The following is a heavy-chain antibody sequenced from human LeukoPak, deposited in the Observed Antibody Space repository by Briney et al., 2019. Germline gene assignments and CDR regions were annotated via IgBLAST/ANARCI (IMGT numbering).Heavy chain of an antibody. CDR1: GYTFTSYY. CDR2: INPSGGST. J-gene: IGHJ3*02. Sequence: ASVKVSCKASGYTFTSYYMHWVRQAPGRGLEWMGIINPSGGSTSYAQKFQGRVTMTRDTSTSTVYMELSSLRSEDTAVYYCARDNKEQQLVRGAFDNWGQGTMVTVSS. V-gene: IGHV1-46*01. D-gene: IGHD6-13*01. CDR3: ARDNKEQQLVRGAFDN.